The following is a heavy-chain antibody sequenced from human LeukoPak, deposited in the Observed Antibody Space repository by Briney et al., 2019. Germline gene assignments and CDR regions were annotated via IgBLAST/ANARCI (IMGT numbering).Heavy chain of an antibody. CDR2: IYHSGST. CDR3: ARTHPDSSGSNWFDP. D-gene: IGHD3-22*01. CDR1: GYSISSGYY. V-gene: IGHV4-38-2*02. Sequence: PSETLSLTCTVSGYSISSGYYWGWIRQPPGKGLEWIGSIYHSGSTYYNPSLKRRVTISVDTSKNQFSLKLSSVTAADTAVYYCARTHPDSSGSNWFDPWGQGTLVTVSS. J-gene: IGHJ5*02.